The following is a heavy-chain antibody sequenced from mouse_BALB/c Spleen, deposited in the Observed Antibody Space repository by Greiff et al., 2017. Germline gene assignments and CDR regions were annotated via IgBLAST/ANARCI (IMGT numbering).Heavy chain of an antibody. Sequence: EVNVVESGGGLVKPGGSLKLSCAASGFTFSSYAMSWVRQTPEKRLEWVASISSGGSTYYPDSVKGRFTISRDNARNILYLQMSSLRSEDTAMYYCARGRSRGHYDYAMDYWGQGTSVTVSS. V-gene: IGHV5-6-5*01. CDR2: ISSGGST. CDR1: GFTFSSYA. CDR3: ARGRSRGHYDYAMDY. D-gene: IGHD1-2*01. J-gene: IGHJ4*01.